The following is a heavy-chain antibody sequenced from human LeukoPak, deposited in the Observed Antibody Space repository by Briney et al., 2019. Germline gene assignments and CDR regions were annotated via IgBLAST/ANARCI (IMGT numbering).Heavy chain of an antibody. Sequence: GGSLRLSCAASGFTFSSFGMNWVRQAPGKGLEWVSYISNSGTIYYADSVKGRFTISRDNVKNSLNLQMNCLRAEDTAVYYCARDNRGYDIWGQGTMVTVSS. CDR3: ARDNRGYDI. V-gene: IGHV3-48*01. CDR1: GFTFSSFG. J-gene: IGHJ3*02. D-gene: IGHD3-10*01. CDR2: ISNSGTI.